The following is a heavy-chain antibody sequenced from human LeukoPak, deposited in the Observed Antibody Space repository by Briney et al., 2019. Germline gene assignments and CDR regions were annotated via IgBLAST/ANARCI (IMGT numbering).Heavy chain of an antibody. CDR3: AKDMGVGSSWAPNYYYYGMDV. V-gene: IGHV3-43*01. J-gene: IGHJ6*02. CDR2: ISWDGGST. CDR1: GFTFDDYT. D-gene: IGHD6-13*01. Sequence: GGSLRLSCAASGFTFDDYTMHWVRQAPGKGLEWVSLISWDGGSTYYADSVKGRFTISRDNSKNSLYLQMNSLRTEDTALYYCAKDMGVGSSWAPNYYYYGMDVWGQGTTVTVSS.